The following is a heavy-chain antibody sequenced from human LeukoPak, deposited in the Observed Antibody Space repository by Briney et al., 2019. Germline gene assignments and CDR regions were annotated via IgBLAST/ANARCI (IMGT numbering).Heavy chain of an antibody. D-gene: IGHD2-2*01. J-gene: IGHJ5*02. CDR3: AREDIVVVPAATEYNWFDP. V-gene: IGHV1-2*02. Sequence: SVKVSCKASGYTFTGYYMHWVRQALGQGLEWMGWINPNSGGTNYAQKFQGRVTMTRDTSISTAYMELSRLRSDDTAVYYCAREDIVVVPAATEYNWFDPWGQGTLVTVSS. CDR2: INPNSGGT. CDR1: GYTFTGYY.